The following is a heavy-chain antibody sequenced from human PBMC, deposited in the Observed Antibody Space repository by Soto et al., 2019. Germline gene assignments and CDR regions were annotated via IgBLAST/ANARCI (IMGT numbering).Heavy chain of an antibody. CDR1: EFTFSGSA. CDR3: TAWNSGSQTYY. CDR2: IRSKANSYAT. J-gene: IGHJ4*02. D-gene: IGHD1-26*01. V-gene: IGHV3-73*02. Sequence: EVQLVESGGGLVQPGGSLKLSCAASEFTFSGSAMHWVRQASGKGLEWVGRIRSKANSYATAYAASVKGRFTISRDDSKNTAYLQMNSLKTEDTAVYYCTAWNSGSQTYYWGQGTLVTVSS.